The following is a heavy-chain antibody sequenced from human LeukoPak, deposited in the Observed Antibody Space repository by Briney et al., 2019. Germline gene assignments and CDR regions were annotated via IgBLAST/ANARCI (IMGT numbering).Heavy chain of an antibody. D-gene: IGHD1-26*01. CDR2: FDPEDGET. Sequence: ASVKVSCKVSGYTLTELSMHWVRQAPGKGLEWKGGFDPEDGETIYAQKFQGRVTMTEDTSTDTAYMELSSLRSEDTAVYYCATAPNSWGAGHYWGQGTLVTVSS. CDR3: ATAPNSWGAGHY. J-gene: IGHJ4*02. CDR1: GYTLTELS. V-gene: IGHV1-24*01.